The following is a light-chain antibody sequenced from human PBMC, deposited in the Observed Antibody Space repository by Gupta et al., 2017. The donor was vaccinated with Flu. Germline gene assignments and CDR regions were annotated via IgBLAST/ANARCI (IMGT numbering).Light chain of an antibody. J-gene: IGKJ2*01. CDR2: DAS. CDR1: QDIRKY. V-gene: IGKV1-33*01. CDR3: RQYGSLPYT. Sequence: PSSLSASVGDRVTITCQASQDIRKYLNWYQQKPGKAPELLIYDASNLKTGVPSKFSGSGSETDFTFTISSLQPEDSATYYCRQYGSLPYTFGQGTKLEIK.